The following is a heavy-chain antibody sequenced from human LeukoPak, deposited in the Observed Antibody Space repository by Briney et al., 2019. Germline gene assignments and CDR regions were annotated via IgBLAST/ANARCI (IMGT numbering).Heavy chain of an antibody. V-gene: IGHV2-70*11. CDR2: IDWDDAR. Sequence: MESGPTLVNPTQTLTLTCTFSGFSLRASGMCVSWVRQPPGKALEWLARIDWDDARYYSTSLKTRLTISKDTSKNQVVLTMTNMDPVDTATYYCARISSTSCRGDYWGQGTLVTVSS. CDR3: ARISSTSCRGDY. D-gene: IGHD2-2*01. CDR1: GFSLRASGMC. J-gene: IGHJ4*02.